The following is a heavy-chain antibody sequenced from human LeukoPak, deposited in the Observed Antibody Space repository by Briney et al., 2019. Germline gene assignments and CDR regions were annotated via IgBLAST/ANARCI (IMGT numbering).Heavy chain of an antibody. CDR1: GFTFDDYA. CDR3: AKGGTGTVDAFDI. D-gene: IGHD1-1*01. Sequence: GRSLRLSRAASGFTFDDYAMHWVRQAPGKGLGWVSGISWNSAAIGYADSVRGRFTISRDNAKNSLYLQMSSLRAEDMALYYCAKGGTGTVDAFDIWGQGTMVTVSS. V-gene: IGHV3-9*03. J-gene: IGHJ3*02. CDR2: ISWNSAAI.